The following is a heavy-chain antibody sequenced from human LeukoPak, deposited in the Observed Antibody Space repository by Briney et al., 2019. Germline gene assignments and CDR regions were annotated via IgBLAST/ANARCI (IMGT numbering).Heavy chain of an antibody. D-gene: IGHD1-26*01. V-gene: IGHV3-7*01. CDR3: ARSGVYSGSQY. CDR2: IKEDGSER. J-gene: IGHJ4*02. Sequence: PGGSLRLTCEVSGFTFSSYWMSWVRETPGKGLEWVANIKEDGSERDYVDSVKGRFTISRDNVKNSLYLQMNSLRAEDTGVYYCARSGVYSGSQYWGQGTLVTVSS. CDR1: GFTFSSYW.